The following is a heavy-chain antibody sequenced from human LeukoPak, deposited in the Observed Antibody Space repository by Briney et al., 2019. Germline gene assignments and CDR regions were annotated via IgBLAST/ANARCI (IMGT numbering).Heavy chain of an antibody. D-gene: IGHD1-1*01. V-gene: IGHV3-48*04. Sequence: PGGSLRLSCAAPGYIFSDYSMNWVRQAPGKGLEWISYIGIDSGNTKYADSVKGRFTISADSARNSLYLQMNSLRVEDTAVYYCARDHNYAFDNWGQGTLVTVSS. CDR1: GYIFSDYS. CDR3: ARDHNYAFDN. J-gene: IGHJ4*02. CDR2: IGIDSGNT.